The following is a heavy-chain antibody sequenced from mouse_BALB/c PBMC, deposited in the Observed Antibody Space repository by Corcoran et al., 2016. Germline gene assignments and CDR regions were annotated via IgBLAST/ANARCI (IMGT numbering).Heavy chain of an antibody. CDR1: GYSITSGYY. Sequence: DVQLQESGPGLVKPSQSLSLTCSVTGYSITSGYYWNWIRQFPGNKLEWMGYISYDGSNNYNPSLKNRISITRDTSKNQFFLKLNSVTTEDTATYYCARALYDGYPFDYWGQGTTLTVSS. CDR2: ISYDGSN. V-gene: IGHV3-6*02. J-gene: IGHJ2*01. CDR3: ARALYDGYPFDY. D-gene: IGHD2-3*01.